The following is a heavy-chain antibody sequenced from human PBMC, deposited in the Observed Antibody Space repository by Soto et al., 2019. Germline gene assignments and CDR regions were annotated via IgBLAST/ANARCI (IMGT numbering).Heavy chain of an antibody. D-gene: IGHD1-1*01. CDR2: INHSGST. J-gene: IGHJ4*02. CDR3: ARNWNFDY. Sequence: SETLSLTCAVYGGSFSGYYWSWIRQPPGKGLEWIGEINHSGSTNYNPSLKSRVTISVDTSKNQFSLKLSSVTAADTAVYYCARNWNFDYWGQGTLVTVSS. CDR1: GGSFSGYY. V-gene: IGHV4-34*01.